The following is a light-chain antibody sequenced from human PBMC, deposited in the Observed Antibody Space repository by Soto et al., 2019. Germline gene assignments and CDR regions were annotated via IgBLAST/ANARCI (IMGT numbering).Light chain of an antibody. CDR3: QQYNRYWT. Sequence: DIQMTQSPSTLSASVGDRVTITCRASQSISTWLAWYQHKPGKAPTLLIYKTSNLETGVPSRFSGSGSGTEFTTTISSMEPDDFATYYCQQYNRYWTFGLGTKVEMK. J-gene: IGKJ1*01. CDR2: KTS. V-gene: IGKV1-5*03. CDR1: QSISTW.